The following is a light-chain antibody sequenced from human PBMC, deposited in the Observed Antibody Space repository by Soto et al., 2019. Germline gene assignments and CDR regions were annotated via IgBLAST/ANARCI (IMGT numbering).Light chain of an antibody. Sequence: EIVLTQSPGTLSLSPGERAILSCRASQSLSSSFLAWYQQKPGQAPRLLIYGASTRATGIPARFSGSGSGTEFTLTISGLQSEDFAVYYCQQYNNWLLFTFGPGTKVDIK. CDR3: QQYNNWLLFT. CDR1: QSLSSS. J-gene: IGKJ3*01. V-gene: IGKV3-15*01. CDR2: GAS.